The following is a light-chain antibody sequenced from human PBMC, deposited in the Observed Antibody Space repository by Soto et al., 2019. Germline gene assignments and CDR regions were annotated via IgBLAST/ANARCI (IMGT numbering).Light chain of an antibody. J-gene: IGKJ5*01. V-gene: IGKV3-20*01. CDR3: QQYGNSPIT. Sequence: VMTQSPATLSVSPGERAALSCRASQSVSAYLGWYQQKPGQAPRLLIYGTSSRATGIPDRFSGSGSGTDFTLTISRLEPEDFAVYYCQQYGNSPITFGQGTRLE. CDR1: QSVSAY. CDR2: GTS.